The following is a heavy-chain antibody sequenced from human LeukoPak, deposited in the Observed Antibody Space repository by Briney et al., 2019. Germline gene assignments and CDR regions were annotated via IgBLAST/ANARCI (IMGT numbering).Heavy chain of an antibody. D-gene: IGHD6-13*01. CDR1: GGSFSGYY. CDR2: INHSGST. CDR3: ARDHGSTNWYYY. J-gene: IGHJ4*02. Sequence: SETLSLTCAVYGGSFSGYYWSWIRQPPGKGLEWIGEINHSGSTSYKSSLKSRVTISIDTSKNQFSLKLSSVTAADTAVYYCARDHGSTNWYYYWGQGTLVTVSP. V-gene: IGHV4-34*01.